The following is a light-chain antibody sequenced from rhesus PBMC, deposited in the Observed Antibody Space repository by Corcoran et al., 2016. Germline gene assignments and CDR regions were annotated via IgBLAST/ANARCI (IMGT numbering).Light chain of an antibody. Sequence: DIQMTQSPSSLSASVGDRVTITCQASQGISNWLAWYKQKPGKAPKLLIYSASSLQSGVPSRFSGSGSGTEFTLTISSLQAEDFATYYCQQHDSDPYSFGQGTKVEIK. V-gene: IGKV1S4*01. CDR2: SAS. J-gene: IGKJ2*01. CDR1: QGISNW. CDR3: QQHDSDPYS.